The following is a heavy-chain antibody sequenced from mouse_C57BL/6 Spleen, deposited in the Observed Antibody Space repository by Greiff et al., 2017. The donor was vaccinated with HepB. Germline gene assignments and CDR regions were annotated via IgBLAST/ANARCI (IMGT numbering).Heavy chain of an antibody. CDR3: ASGLLRFPFDY. D-gene: IGHD1-1*01. V-gene: IGHV3-6*01. CDR2: ISYDGSN. Sequence: ESGPGLVKPSQSLSLTCSVTGYSITSGYYWNWIRQFPGNKLEWMGYISYDGSNNYNPSLKNRISITRDTSKNQFFLKLNSVTTEDTATYYCASGLLRFPFDYWGQGTTLTVSS. J-gene: IGHJ2*01. CDR1: GYSITSGYY.